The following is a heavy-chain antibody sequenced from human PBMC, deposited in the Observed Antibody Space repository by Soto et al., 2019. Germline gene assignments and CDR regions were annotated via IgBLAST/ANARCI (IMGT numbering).Heavy chain of an antibody. CDR1: GFTFSSYW. V-gene: IGHV3-74*01. CDR2: INSDGSST. J-gene: IGHJ6*02. Sequence: EVQLVESGGGLVQPGGSLRLSCAASGFTFSSYWMHWVRQAPGKGLVWVSRINSDGSSTSYADSVKGRFTISRDNAKNTLYLQMNSLRAEDTAVYYCVRGRYYDSSGYYYYYGMDVWGQGNTVTVSS. CDR3: VRGRYYDSSGYYYYYGMDV. D-gene: IGHD3-22*01.